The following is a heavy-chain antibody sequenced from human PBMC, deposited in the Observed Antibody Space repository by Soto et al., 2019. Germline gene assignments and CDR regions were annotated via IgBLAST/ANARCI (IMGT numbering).Heavy chain of an antibody. CDR1: GGSISSGGYS. J-gene: IGHJ4*02. CDR2: IYHSGST. V-gene: IGHV4-30-2*01. D-gene: IGHD6-6*01. CDR3: ARTSRFDC. Sequence: SETLSLTCAVSGGSISSGGYSWSWIRQPPGKGLEWIGYIYHSGSTYYNPSLKSRVTISVDRSKNQFSLKLSSVTAADTAVYYCARTSRFDCWGQGTLVTVSS.